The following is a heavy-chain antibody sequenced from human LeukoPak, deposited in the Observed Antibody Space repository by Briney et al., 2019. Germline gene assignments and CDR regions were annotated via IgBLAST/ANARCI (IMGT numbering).Heavy chain of an antibody. D-gene: IGHD6-19*01. CDR1: GYTFTSYG. CDR3: ARDRGQWLAHVAFDI. J-gene: IGHJ3*02. Sequence: ASVKVSCKASGYTFTSYGISWVRQAPGQGLEWMGWISAYNGNTNYAQKLQGRVTMTTDTSTSTAYMELRSLRSDDTAVYYCARDRGQWLAHVAFDIWGQGTMVTVSS. CDR2: ISAYNGNT. V-gene: IGHV1-18*01.